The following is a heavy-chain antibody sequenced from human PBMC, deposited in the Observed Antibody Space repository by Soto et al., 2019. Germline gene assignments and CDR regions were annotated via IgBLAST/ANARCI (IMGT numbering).Heavy chain of an antibody. D-gene: IGHD3-22*01. CDR2: IIPIFGTA. J-gene: IGHJ4*02. Sequence: SVKVSCKASGGTFSSYAISWVRQAPGQGLEWMGGIIPIFGTANYAQKFQGRVTITADESTSTAYMELSSLRSEDTAVYYCARVRVASYDSSGYYFDYWGQGTLVTVSS. CDR3: ARVRVASYDSSGYYFDY. CDR1: GGTFSSYA. V-gene: IGHV1-69*13.